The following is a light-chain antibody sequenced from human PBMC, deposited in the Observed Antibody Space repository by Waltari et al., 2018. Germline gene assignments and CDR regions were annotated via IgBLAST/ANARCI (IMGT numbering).Light chain of an antibody. CDR2: YDD. V-gene: IGLV1-36*01. CDR3: AAWDDSLSGPV. Sequence: QSVLTQPPSVSEAPRQRVTISCSGSSSNIGNNAVNWYQQLPGKAPKLLIYYDDLRPSGVSARFSGSKSGTSASLAISGLQSEDEADYYCAAWDDSLSGPVFGGGTKLTVL. CDR1: SSNIGNNA. J-gene: IGLJ2*01.